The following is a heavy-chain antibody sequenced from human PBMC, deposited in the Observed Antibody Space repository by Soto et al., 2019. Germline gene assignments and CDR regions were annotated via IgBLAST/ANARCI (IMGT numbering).Heavy chain of an antibody. CDR1: GFTFSSYA. V-gene: IGHV3-30-3*01. Sequence: GGSLRLSCAASGFTFSSYAMHWVRQAPGKGLEWVAVISYDGSNKYYADSVKGRFTISRDNSKNTLYLQMNSLRAEDTAVYYCARPISRRLPYGMDVWGQGTTVTVSS. CDR2: ISYDGSNK. D-gene: IGHD6-25*01. CDR3: ARPISRRLPYGMDV. J-gene: IGHJ6*02.